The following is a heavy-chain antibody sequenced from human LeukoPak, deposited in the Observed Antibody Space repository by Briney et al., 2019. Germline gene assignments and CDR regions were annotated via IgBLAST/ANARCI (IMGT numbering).Heavy chain of an antibody. V-gene: IGHV3-9*01. CDR3: AKDRYSGSYADASDI. Sequence: GRSLRLSCAASGFIFGDYAMHWVRQARGKGLEWVSGISWNSDSKAYADSVKGRFTISRDNAKNSLYLQMNSLRVEDTALYYCAKDRYSGSYADASDIWGQGTMVTVSS. CDR1: GFIFGDYA. D-gene: IGHD1-26*01. CDR2: ISWNSDSK. J-gene: IGHJ3*02.